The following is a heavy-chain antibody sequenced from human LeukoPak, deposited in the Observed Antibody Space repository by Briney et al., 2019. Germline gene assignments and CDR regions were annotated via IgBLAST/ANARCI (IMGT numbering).Heavy chain of an antibody. CDR3: ARDPMLNGPQSPDY. CDR1: GFTFSDYY. D-gene: IGHD1-1*01. CDR2: ISSSGGTI. J-gene: IGHJ4*02. V-gene: IGHV3-11*04. Sequence: GGSLRLSCAASGFTFSDYYMSWIRQAPGKGLEWVSYISSSGGTIYYADPVKGRFTISRDNAKNSLYLQMNSLRAEDTAVYYCARDPMLNGPQSPDYWGQGTLVIVSS.